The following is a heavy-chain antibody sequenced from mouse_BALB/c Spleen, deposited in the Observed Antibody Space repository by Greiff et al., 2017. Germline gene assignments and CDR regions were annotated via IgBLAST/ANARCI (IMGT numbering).Heavy chain of an antibody. V-gene: IGHV4-1*02. CDR2: INPDSSTI. D-gene: IGHD2-3*01. CDR1: GFDFSRYW. Sequence: EGKLLESGGGLVQPGGSLKLSCAASGFDFSRYWMSWVRQAPGKGLEWIGEINPDSSTINYTPSLKDKFIISRDNAKNTLYLQMSKVRSEDTALYYCASVYDGYYDYFDYWGQGTTLTVSS. CDR3: ASVYDGYYDYFDY. J-gene: IGHJ2*01.